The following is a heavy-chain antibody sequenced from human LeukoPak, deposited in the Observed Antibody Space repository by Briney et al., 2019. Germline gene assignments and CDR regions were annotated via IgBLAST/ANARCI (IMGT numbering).Heavy chain of an antibody. CDR2: ISGSGGST. D-gene: IGHD3-10*01. CDR1: GFTFSSYA. J-gene: IGHJ5*02. CDR3: AKTPYYYGSGNNWFDP. Sequence: GASLRLSCAASGFTFSSYAMSWVRQAPGKGLEWVSAISGSGGSTYYADSVKGRFTISRDNPKNTLYLQMNSLRAEDTAVYYCAKTPYYYGSGNNWFDPWGQGTLVTVSS. V-gene: IGHV3-23*01.